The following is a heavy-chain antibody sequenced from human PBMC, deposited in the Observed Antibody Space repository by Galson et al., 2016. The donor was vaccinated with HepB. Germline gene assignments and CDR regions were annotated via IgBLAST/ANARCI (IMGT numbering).Heavy chain of an antibody. Sequence: SVKVSCKASGYTFNTYNMHWVRQAPGQGLEWMGIIKPSGGNTIYAQKFQDRITTTRDTSTSTVYMELISLRSEGTAVYYCARELDHSFYFDYWGQGTLLTVSS. V-gene: IGHV1-46*02. CDR2: IKPSGGNT. CDR3: ARELDHSFYFDY. D-gene: IGHD1-14*01. CDR1: GYTFNTYN. J-gene: IGHJ4*02.